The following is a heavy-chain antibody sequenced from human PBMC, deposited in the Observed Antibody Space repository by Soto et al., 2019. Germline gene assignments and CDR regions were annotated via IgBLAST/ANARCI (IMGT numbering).Heavy chain of an antibody. V-gene: IGHV4-59*01. CDR3: ASNYYDSSGYCHFDY. CDR2: IYYSGST. CDR1: GGSISSYY. J-gene: IGHJ4*02. Sequence: LSLTCTVSGGSISSYYWSWIRQPPGKGLEWIGYIYYSGSTNYNPSLKSRVTISVDTSKNQFSLKLSSVTAADTAVYYCASNYYDSSGYCHFDYWGQGTLVTVSS. D-gene: IGHD3-22*01.